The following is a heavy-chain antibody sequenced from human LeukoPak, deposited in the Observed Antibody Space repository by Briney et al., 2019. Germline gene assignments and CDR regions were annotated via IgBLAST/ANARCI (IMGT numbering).Heavy chain of an antibody. V-gene: IGHV3-21*06. CDR2: ISSSSSYI. D-gene: IGHD6-19*01. CDR1: GFTFSSYS. Sequence: GGSLRLSCAASGFTFSSYSMNWVRQAPGKGLEWVSSISSSSSYIYYADSVKGRFTISRDNAKNSLYLQMNSLRDEDTAVYYCARVKAQSDTSGLYFDRWGQGTLVTVSA. CDR3: ARVKAQSDTSGLYFDR. J-gene: IGHJ4*02.